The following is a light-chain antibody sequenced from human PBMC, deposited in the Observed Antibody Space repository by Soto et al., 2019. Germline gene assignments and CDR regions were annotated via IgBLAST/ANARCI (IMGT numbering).Light chain of an antibody. CDR3: QSNDSSLSAVV. V-gene: IGLV1-40*01. J-gene: IGLJ3*02. CDR1: SSNIGADYD. Sequence: QSVLTQPPSVSGAPGQRVTISCTGSSSNIGADYDVHWYQQLPGTAPKLLIYGNSNRPSGVPDRFSGSKSGTSASLAITGLQAEDEADYYCQSNDSSLSAVVFGEGTKLTVL. CDR2: GNS.